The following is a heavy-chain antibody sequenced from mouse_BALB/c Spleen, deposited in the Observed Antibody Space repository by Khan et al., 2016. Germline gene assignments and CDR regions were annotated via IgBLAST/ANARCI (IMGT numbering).Heavy chain of an antibody. CDR3: TRSRYGNPVDF. V-gene: IGHV14-3*02. CDR2: IDPANGNT. D-gene: IGHD2-1*01. CDR1: GFNIKDTY. J-gene: IGHJ2*01. Sequence: VQLQQSGAEVVKPGASVKLSCTASGFNIKDTYMHWVKQRPEQGLEWIGRIDPANGNTKYDPKFQGKATITADTSSNTAYLQLSSLTSEDTAVYYCTRSRYGNPVDFWGQGTTLTVSS.